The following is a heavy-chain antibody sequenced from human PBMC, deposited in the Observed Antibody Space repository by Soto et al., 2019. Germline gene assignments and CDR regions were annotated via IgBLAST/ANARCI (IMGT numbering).Heavy chain of an antibody. V-gene: IGHV3-48*01. D-gene: IGHD3-3*01. J-gene: IGHJ6*03. CDR1: GFTFSSYN. CDR2: ISSSSGAM. Sequence: EVQLVESGGGLVQPGGSLRLSCAASGFTFSSYNMNWVRQAPGKGLEWISYISSSSGAMIYADSVKGRFTISRDNAKSSLYLQMNSLRAEDTAVYYCAREDFGVVIYYYYMDVWGKWTTVTVSS. CDR3: AREDFGVVIYYYYMDV.